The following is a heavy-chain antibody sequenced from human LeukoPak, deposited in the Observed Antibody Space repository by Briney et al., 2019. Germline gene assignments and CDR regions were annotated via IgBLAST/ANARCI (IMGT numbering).Heavy chain of an antibody. CDR1: SFAFSNAW. J-gene: IGHJ5*02. D-gene: IGHD2-15*01. CDR3: AKGGGAFDR. Sequence: PGGSLRLSCAASSFAFSNAWMSWVRQSPGKGLEWIGEIHHGGSTNYHTSLKSRVTISIDKSKNQFSLKLTSVTAADTAVYYCAKGGGAFDRWGRGSLVTVSS. CDR2: IHHGGST. V-gene: IGHV4-4*02.